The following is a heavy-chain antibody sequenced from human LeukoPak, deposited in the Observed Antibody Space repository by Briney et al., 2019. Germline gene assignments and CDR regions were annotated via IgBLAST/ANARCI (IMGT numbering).Heavy chain of an antibody. D-gene: IGHD1-26*01. CDR2: ISNTAYNT. CDR1: GFTFSSYG. Sequence: GGSLRLSCGASGFTFSSYGMSWVRQAPGKGLEWVSTISNTAYNTYYADSVKGRFTISRDNSANTVSLQMNSLRAEDTALYYCAKHSGSYFTYYVDSWGQGTQVTVSS. J-gene: IGHJ4*02. V-gene: IGHV3-23*01. CDR3: AKHSGSYFTYYVDS.